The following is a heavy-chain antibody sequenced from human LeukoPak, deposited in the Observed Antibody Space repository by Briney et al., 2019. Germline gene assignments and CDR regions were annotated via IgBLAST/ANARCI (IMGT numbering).Heavy chain of an antibody. D-gene: IGHD3-3*01. V-gene: IGHV4-59*08. CDR1: GGSINTYY. CDR3: ASHHSKFWNYGMDV. CDR2: IYYSGST. Sequence: SETLSLTCTVSGGSINTYYWSWIRQPPGKGLEWIGYIYYSGSTNYNPSLKSRVTISVDTSKNQFSLKLSSVTAADTAVYYCASHHSKFWNYGMDVWGQGTTVTVSS. J-gene: IGHJ6*02.